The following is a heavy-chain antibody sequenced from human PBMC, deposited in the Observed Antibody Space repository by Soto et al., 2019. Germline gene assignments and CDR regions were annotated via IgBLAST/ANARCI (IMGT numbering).Heavy chain of an antibody. Sequence: QVQLVESGGGVVQPGRSLRLSCAASGFTFSSYGMHWVRQAPGKGLEWVAVISYDGSNKYYADSVKGRFTISRDNSKNTLYLQMNSLRAEDTAVYYCAKDPRRGSGWNDYFDYWGQGTLVTVSS. V-gene: IGHV3-30*18. CDR2: ISYDGSNK. CDR1: GFTFSSYG. D-gene: IGHD6-19*01. CDR3: AKDPRRGSGWNDYFDY. J-gene: IGHJ4*02.